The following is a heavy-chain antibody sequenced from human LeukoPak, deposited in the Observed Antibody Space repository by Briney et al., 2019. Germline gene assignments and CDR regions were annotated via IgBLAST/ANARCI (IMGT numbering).Heavy chain of an antibody. D-gene: IGHD4-11*01. J-gene: IGHJ4*02. V-gene: IGHV3-48*03. CDR3: ARDMGIRYSNYEGVFDY. CDR2: ISSSGSTI. Sequence: GGSLRLSCAASGFTFSSYEMNWVRQAPGKGLEWVSYISSSGSTIYYADSVKGRFTISRDNAKNSLYLQMNSLRAEDTAVYYCARDMGIRYSNYEGVFDYWGQGTLVTVSS. CDR1: GFTFSSYE.